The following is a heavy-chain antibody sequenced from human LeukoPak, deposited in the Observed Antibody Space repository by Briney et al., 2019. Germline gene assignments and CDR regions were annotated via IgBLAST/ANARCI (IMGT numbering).Heavy chain of an antibody. CDR1: RFTFSSYG. J-gene: IGHJ4*02. CDR3: AKDNYYDSSGYWELDY. D-gene: IGHD3-22*01. CDR2: IRYDGSNK. V-gene: IGHV3-30*02. Sequence: PGGFLRLSCAASRFTFSSYGMHWVRQAPGKGLEWVAFIRYDGSNKYYADSVKGRFTISRDNSKNTLYLQMNSLRAEDTAVYYCAKDNYYDSSGYWELDYWGQGTLVTVSS.